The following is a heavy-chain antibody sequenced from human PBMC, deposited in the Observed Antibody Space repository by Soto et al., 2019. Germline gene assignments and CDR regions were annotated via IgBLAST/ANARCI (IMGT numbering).Heavy chain of an antibody. D-gene: IGHD3-3*01. CDR2: ISSSGSTI. Sequence: LRLSCAASGFTFSSYEMNWVRQAPGKGLEWVSYISSSGSTIYYADSVKGRFTISRDNAKNSLYLQMNSLRAEDTAVYYCAGSTYYDFWSGYPAVGMDVWGQGTTVTVSS. CDR1: GFTFSSYE. J-gene: IGHJ6*02. V-gene: IGHV3-48*03. CDR3: AGSTYYDFWSGYPAVGMDV.